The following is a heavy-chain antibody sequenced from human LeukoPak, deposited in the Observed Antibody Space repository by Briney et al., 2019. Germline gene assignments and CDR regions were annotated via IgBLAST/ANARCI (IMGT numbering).Heavy chain of an antibody. CDR2: ISGSGAGT. Sequence: GGSLRLSCAASGFTFNSYAMSWVRQAPGKGLEWVSAISGSGAGTYYADSVKGRFTISRDNSKNTLYLQLPSLRAEDTAVYYCAKGRGAGPGAFDIWGQGTMVTVSS. J-gene: IGHJ3*02. D-gene: IGHD3-10*01. CDR3: AKGRGAGPGAFDI. V-gene: IGHV3-23*01. CDR1: GFTFNSYA.